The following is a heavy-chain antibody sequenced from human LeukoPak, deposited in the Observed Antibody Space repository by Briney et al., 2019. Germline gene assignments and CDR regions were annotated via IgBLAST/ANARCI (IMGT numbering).Heavy chain of an antibody. Sequence: SETLSLTWTVSGGSISSGGYYWSWIRQPPGKGLEWIGYIYHSGSTYYNPSLKSRVTISVDRSKNQFSLKLSSVTAADTAVYYCAREGSNCSSTSCYPNDAFDIWGQGTMVTVSS. V-gene: IGHV4-30-2*01. J-gene: IGHJ3*02. D-gene: IGHD2-2*01. CDR2: IYHSGST. CDR3: AREGSNCSSTSCYPNDAFDI. CDR1: GGSISSGGYY.